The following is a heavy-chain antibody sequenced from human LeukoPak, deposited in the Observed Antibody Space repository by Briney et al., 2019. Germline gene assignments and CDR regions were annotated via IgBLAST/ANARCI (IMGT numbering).Heavy chain of an antibody. CDR3: VRDPGAAAFDY. CDR2: ISASNGNT. CDR1: GYSFTDYA. D-gene: IGHD6-13*01. Sequence: ASVKVSCKTSGYSFTDYAITWVRQVRGQGLQWVGWISASNGNTDYAQSFRGRATMTTDTSTSTAYLELTSLTSDDTAIYYCVRDPGAAAFDYRGQGTLVTVSS. V-gene: IGHV1-18*01. J-gene: IGHJ4*02.